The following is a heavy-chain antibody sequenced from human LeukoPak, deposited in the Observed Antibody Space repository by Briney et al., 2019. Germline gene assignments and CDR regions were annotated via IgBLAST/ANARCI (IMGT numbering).Heavy chain of an antibody. D-gene: IGHD2-15*01. CDR3: ARRIPHNDY. V-gene: IGHV3-7*03. CDR2: IKEDGSEK. Sequence: PGGSLRLSCAASGLNFSSRWMNWVRQAPGQGLEWVASIKEDGSEKHYVDSVKGRFTISRDNGKNSLYLQMNSLRAEDTAVYYCARRIPHNDYWGQGTLVTVSS. CDR1: GLNFSSRW. J-gene: IGHJ4*02.